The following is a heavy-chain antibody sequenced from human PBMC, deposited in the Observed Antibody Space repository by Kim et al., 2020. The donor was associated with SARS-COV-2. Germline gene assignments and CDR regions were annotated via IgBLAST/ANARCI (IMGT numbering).Heavy chain of an antibody. D-gene: IGHD3-22*01. Sequence: ADSAKGRFTISRDNSKNTLYLQMNSLRAEDTAVYYCARTDYDSSGYYSDYWGQGTLVTVSS. J-gene: IGHJ4*02. CDR3: ARTDYDSSGYYSDY. V-gene: IGHV3-53*01.